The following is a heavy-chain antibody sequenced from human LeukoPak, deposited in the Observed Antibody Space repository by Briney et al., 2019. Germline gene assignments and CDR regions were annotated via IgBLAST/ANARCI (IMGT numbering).Heavy chain of an antibody. CDR3: ARGHFYDSSSGYHDTFDM. CDR1: GYSFTRYY. J-gene: IGHJ3*02. D-gene: IGHD3-22*01. V-gene: IGHV1-46*01. CDR2: INPSVGST. Sequence: ASVKVSCKASGYSFTRYYMHWVRQARGQGLEWMGMINPSVGSTSYAQKFLGRVTMTRDMSTTTVYMELSSLRYEDTAVYYCARGHFYDSSSGYHDTFDMWGQGTMVTVSS.